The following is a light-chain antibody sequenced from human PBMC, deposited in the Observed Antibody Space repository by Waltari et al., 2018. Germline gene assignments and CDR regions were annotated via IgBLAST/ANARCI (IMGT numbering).Light chain of an antibody. CDR3: CSYAGSSTFVV. J-gene: IGLJ2*01. CDR1: SSDVGSYNL. Sequence: QSALTQPASVSGSPGQSITISCTGTSSDVGSYNLVSWYQQHPGKAPKLMIYEVSNRPSGGSNRFSGSKSGNTASLTISGLQAEDEADYYCCSYAGSSTFVVFGGGTKLTVL. V-gene: IGLV2-23*02. CDR2: EVS.